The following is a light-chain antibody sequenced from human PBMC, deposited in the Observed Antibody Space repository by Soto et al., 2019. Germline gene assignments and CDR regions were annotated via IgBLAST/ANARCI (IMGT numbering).Light chain of an antibody. CDR1: SSDISGYNS. J-gene: IGLJ3*02. Sequence: QSALTQPASVSGSPGQSITISCTGTSSDISGYNSVSWYQQHPGKVPKLLIYDVTNRPSGISNRFSGSKSGNTASLTISGLQAEDEADYYCSSYGSSNTVVFGGGTKLTVL. V-gene: IGLV2-14*01. CDR2: DVT. CDR3: SSYGSSNTVV.